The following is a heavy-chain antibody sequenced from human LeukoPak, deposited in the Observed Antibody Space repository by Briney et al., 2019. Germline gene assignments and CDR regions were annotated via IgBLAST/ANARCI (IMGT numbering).Heavy chain of an antibody. CDR3: ARQGPGDRHRHLDY. V-gene: IGHV5-51*01. D-gene: IGHD2-21*02. J-gene: IGHJ4*02. CDR2: IYPGDSDT. CDR1: GYTFTGNW. Sequence: GESLRISCKGSGYTFTGNWIAWVRQMPGKGLEWMGIIYPGDSDTRYSPSFQGQVTISADKSISTAYLQWSSLKASDIAIYYCARQGPGDRHRHLDYWGQGTLVTVSS.